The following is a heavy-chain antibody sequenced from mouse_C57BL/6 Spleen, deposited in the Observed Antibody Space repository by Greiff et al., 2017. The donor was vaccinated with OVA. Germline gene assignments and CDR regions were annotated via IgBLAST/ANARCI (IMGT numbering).Heavy chain of an antibody. CDR3: ARDGYDGYFDY. Sequence: QVQLQQSGPELVKPGASVKISCKASGYAFSSSCMNWVKQRPGKGLEWIGRIYPGDGDTNYNGKFKGKATLTADKSSSTAYMQLSSLTSEDSAVYFCARDGYDGYFDYWGQGTTLTVSS. CDR1: GYAFSSSC. J-gene: IGHJ2*01. CDR2: IYPGDGDT. V-gene: IGHV1-82*01. D-gene: IGHD2-2*01.